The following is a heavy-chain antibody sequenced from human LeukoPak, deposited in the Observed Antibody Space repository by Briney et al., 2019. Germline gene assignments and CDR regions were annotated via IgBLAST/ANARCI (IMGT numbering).Heavy chain of an antibody. CDR1: GYIVSSNIAT. CDR3: ARDLVVAGSGNAFDI. V-gene: IGHV6-1*01. CDR2: TYYRSRWYN. J-gene: IGHJ3*02. Sequence: SQTLSLTCVISGYIVSSNIATWIWITQSPSRGLECMVRTYYRSRWYNEYAVSVKGRITINLDTSKNQLSLEMNSVIPEDTAVYYCARDLVVAGSGNAFDIWGQGTMVTVSS. D-gene: IGHD2-15*01.